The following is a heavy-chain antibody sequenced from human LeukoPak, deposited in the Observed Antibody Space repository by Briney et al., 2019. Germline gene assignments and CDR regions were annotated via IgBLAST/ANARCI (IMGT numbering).Heavy chain of an antibody. V-gene: IGHV1-2*02. CDR3: ARSGVYSSGPSLGGYFDY. Sequence: ASVKVSCKTSGYTFTVHFMYWVRQAPGQGLEWMGWINPNTGGTNYAQKFQGRVTMTRDTSISTAYMELSRLRSDDTAVYYCARSGVYSSGPSLGGYFDYWGQGTLVTVSS. D-gene: IGHD6-19*01. J-gene: IGHJ4*02. CDR2: INPNTGGT. CDR1: GYTFTVHF.